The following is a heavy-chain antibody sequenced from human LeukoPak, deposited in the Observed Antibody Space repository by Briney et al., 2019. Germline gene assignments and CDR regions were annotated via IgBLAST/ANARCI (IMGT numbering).Heavy chain of an antibody. CDR2: INSDGSST. Sequence: PGGSLRLSCAASGFTFSSYWMHWVRQAPGKGLVWVLRINSDGSSTSYADSVKGRFTISRDNAKNTLYLQMNSLRAEDTAVYYCARDEVGATTERGYWGQGTLVTVSS. V-gene: IGHV3-74*01. D-gene: IGHD1-26*01. J-gene: IGHJ4*02. CDR1: GFTFSSYW. CDR3: ARDEVGATTERGY.